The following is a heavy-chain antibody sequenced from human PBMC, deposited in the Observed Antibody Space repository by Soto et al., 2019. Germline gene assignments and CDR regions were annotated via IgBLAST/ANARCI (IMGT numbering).Heavy chain of an antibody. CDR1: GGSFSGYY. V-gene: IGHV4-34*01. CDR3: ARGFFPNGGHSSSWFGKYYYYGMDV. Sequence: SSETLSLTCAVYGGSFSGYYWSWIRQPPGKGLEWIGEINHSGSTNYNPSLKSRVTISVDTSKNQFSLKLGSVTAADTAVYYCARGFFPNGGHSSSWFGKYYYYGMDVWGQGTTVTVSS. D-gene: IGHD6-13*01. J-gene: IGHJ6*02. CDR2: INHSGST.